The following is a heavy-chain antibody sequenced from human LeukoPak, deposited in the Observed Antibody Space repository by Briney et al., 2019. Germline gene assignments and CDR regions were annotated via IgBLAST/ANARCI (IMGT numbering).Heavy chain of an antibody. CDR1: GGSFSGYY. J-gene: IGHJ4*02. V-gene: IGHV4-34*01. Sequence: PSETLSLTCAVYGGSFSGYYWSWIGQPPGKGLEWIGEINHSGSTNYNPSLKSRVTISVDTSKNQFSLKLSSVTAADTAVYYCARITIFGVVSDYWGQGTLVTVSS. CDR3: ARITIFGVVSDY. CDR2: INHSGST. D-gene: IGHD3-3*01.